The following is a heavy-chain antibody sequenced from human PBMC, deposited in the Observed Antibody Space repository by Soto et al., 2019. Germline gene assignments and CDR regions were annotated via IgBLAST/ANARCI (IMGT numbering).Heavy chain of an antibody. CDR3: AGPRSGWSEGYCQH. V-gene: IGHV4-39*02. D-gene: IGHD6-19*01. CDR1: GGSISSSSYY. J-gene: IGHJ1*01. CDR2: IYYSGST. Sequence: QLQLQESGPGLVKPSETLSLTCTVSGGSISSSSYYWGWIRQPPGKGLEWIGSIYYSGSTYYNPSLRSRVTLXAXTXXNHLSLKLSSVPAADTAVYYCAGPRSGWSEGYCQHWGQGTLVTVSS.